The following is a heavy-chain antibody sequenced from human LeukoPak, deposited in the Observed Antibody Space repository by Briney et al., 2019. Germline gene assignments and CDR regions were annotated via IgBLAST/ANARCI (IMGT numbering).Heavy chain of an antibody. D-gene: IGHD4-17*01. CDR1: GGSISSSSYY. J-gene: IGHJ4*02. CDR3: ARQNAVTTGSIQFDY. Sequence: ASETLSLTCTVSGGSISSSSYYWGWIRQPPGKGLEWIGSLYYRGSTQYNPSLKSRVTIFVDTSKNQFSLKLSSVTAADTAVYYCARQNAVTTGSIQFDYWGQGTLVTVSS. V-gene: IGHV4-39*01. CDR2: LYYRGST.